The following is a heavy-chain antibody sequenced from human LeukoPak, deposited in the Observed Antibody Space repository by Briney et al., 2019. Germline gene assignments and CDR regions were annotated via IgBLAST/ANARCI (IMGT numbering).Heavy chain of an antibody. V-gene: IGHV3-64*01. D-gene: IGHD1-1*01. CDR2: ISSNGGST. CDR1: GFTFSSYA. J-gene: IGHJ4*02. Sequence: QSGGSLRLSCAASGFTFSSYAMHWVRQAPGKGLEYVSSISSNGGSTFYANSVKGRFTISRDNSKNTLYLQMGSLRAEDMAVYYCARGTNLRYGYFDYWGQGTLVTVSS. CDR3: ARGTNLRYGYFDY.